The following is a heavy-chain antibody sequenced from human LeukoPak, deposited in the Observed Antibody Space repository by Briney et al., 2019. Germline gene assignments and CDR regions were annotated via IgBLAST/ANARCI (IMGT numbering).Heavy chain of an antibody. J-gene: IGHJ5*02. CDR3: ARNTGGYSGYGGDWFDP. Sequence: ASVKVSCKASGYTFTGYYMHWVRQAPGQGLEWMGWINPNSGGTNYAQKFQGRVTMTRDMSISTAYMELSRLRSDDTAVYYCARNTGGYSGYGGDWFDPWGQGTLVTVSS. CDR1: GYTFTGYY. V-gene: IGHV1-2*02. D-gene: IGHD5-12*01. CDR2: INPNSGGT.